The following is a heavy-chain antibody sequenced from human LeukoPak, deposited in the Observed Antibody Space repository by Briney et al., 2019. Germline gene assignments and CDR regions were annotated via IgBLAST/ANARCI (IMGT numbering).Heavy chain of an antibody. V-gene: IGHV3-53*01. CDR1: GFTFSSYA. CDR2: IYSGGST. Sequence: GGSLRLSCAASGFTFSSYAMSWVRQAPGKGLEWVSVIYSGGSTYYADSVKGRFTISRDNSKNTLYLQMNSLRAEDTAVYYCARDRTGYYFDYWGQGTLVTVSS. J-gene: IGHJ4*02. CDR3: ARDRTGYYFDY.